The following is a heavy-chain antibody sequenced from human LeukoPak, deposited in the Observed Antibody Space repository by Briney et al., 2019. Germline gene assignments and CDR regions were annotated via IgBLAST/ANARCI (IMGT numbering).Heavy chain of an antibody. CDR3: ARGRYDIFTGELNGMDV. Sequence: ASVKVSCKASGYTFTSYDINWVRQATGQGLEWMGWMNPNSGNTGYAQKFQGRVTMTRNTSISTAYMELSSLRSEDTAVYYWARGRYDIFTGELNGMDVWGQGTTVTVSS. D-gene: IGHD3-9*01. J-gene: IGHJ6*02. CDR2: MNPNSGNT. V-gene: IGHV1-8*01. CDR1: GYTFTSYD.